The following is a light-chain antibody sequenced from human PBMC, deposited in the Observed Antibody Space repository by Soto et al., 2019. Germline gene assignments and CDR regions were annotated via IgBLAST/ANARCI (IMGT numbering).Light chain of an antibody. CDR3: QQTYSAPPWT. J-gene: IGKJ1*01. V-gene: IGKV1-39*01. CDR1: QSIRSS. CDR2: VAS. Sequence: DIQMTQSPSSLSASVGDRVTITCRASQSIRSSLNRYQQKPGKAPKFLIYVASSLQTGVPPRFSGSGSGTDFTLTISSLQPEDFATYFCQQTYSAPPWTFGQGTKVDIK.